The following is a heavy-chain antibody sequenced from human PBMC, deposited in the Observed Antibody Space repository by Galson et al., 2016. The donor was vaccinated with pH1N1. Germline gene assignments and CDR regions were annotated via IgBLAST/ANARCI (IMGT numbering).Heavy chain of an antibody. V-gene: IGHV3-30-3*01. Sequence: SLRLSCAASGFTFSTFAMHWVRQAPGEGLEWVAVISSSGDNRFYADSVKGRFTISRDSSKNTLYLQMNNLRREDTAFYYCARVRSSGYNYAQHFVDWGQGTRVTVSS. J-gene: IGHJ4*02. CDR1: GFTFSTFA. CDR3: ARVRSSGYNYAQHFVD. D-gene: IGHD3-22*01. CDR2: ISSSGDNR.